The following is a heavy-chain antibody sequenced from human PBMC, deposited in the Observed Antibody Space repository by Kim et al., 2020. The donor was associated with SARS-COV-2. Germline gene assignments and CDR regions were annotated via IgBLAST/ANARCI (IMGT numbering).Heavy chain of an antibody. CDR2: INAGNGYT. D-gene: IGHD3-3*02. J-gene: IGHJ4*02. Sequence: ASVKVSCKASGYTFTTYPMHWVRQAPGQRLEWMGWINAGNGYTKYSQKFQGRVTITRDTSASTAYMELSSLRSEDTAVYYCARSPAISAFNDYWGQGTLVTVSS. CDR1: GYTFTTYP. V-gene: IGHV1-3*01. CDR3: ARSPAISAFNDY.